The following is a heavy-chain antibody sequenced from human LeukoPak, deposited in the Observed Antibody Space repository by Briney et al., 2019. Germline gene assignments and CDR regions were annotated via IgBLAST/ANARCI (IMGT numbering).Heavy chain of an antibody. CDR3: ARERGSD. J-gene: IGHJ4*02. D-gene: IGHD2-15*01. CDR1: GLTHSSIF. Sequence: GGSLSLSCEASGLTHSSIFMGWVRQAPEEGLEWVSIIHISATPYYAGSVKGRFTISRDNFKTSLYLQMNSLRAEDTAVYYCARERGSDLGQGTLVTVSS. V-gene: IGHV3-53*01. CDR2: IHISATP.